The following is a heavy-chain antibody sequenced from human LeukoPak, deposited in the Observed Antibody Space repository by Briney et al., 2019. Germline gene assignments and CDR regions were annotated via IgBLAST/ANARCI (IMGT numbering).Heavy chain of an antibody. CDR1: GYTFTGYY. CDR3: ARDRGGGGWFGKQFDY. Sequence: ASVKVSCKASGYTFTGYYMHWVRQAPGQGLEWMGWINPNSGGTNYAQEFQGRVTMTRDTSISTAYMELSRLRSDDTAVYYCARDRGGGGWFGKQFDYWGQGTLVTVSS. J-gene: IGHJ4*02. V-gene: IGHV1-2*02. D-gene: IGHD3-10*01. CDR2: INPNSGGT.